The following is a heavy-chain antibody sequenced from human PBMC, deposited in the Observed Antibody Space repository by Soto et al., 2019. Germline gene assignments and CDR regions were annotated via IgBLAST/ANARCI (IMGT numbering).Heavy chain of an antibody. V-gene: IGHV3-11*01. J-gene: IGHJ6*02. CDR3: ASVGATTYYYYGMDV. CDR2: ISSSGSTI. D-gene: IGHD1-26*01. Sequence: PGGSLRLSCAASGFTFSDYYMSWIRQAPGKGLEWVSYISSSGSTIYYADSVKGRFTISRDNAKNSLYLQMNSLRAEDTAVYYCASVGATTYYYYGMDVWGQGTTVTVSS. CDR1: GFTFSDYY.